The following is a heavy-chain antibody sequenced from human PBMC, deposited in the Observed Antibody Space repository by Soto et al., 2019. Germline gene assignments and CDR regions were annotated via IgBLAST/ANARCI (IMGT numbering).Heavy chain of an antibody. Sequence: SVKVSCKASGGSFSSYAIKWVRQAPGQGLEWMGGITPIFGTADYPQKFQGRVTITADESTNTAYMELSSLRSEDTALYYCTLWSGSYSDPWGQGTLVTVSS. D-gene: IGHD3-3*01. V-gene: IGHV1-69*13. CDR2: ITPIFGTA. J-gene: IGHJ5*02. CDR3: TLWSGSYSDP. CDR1: GGSFSSYA.